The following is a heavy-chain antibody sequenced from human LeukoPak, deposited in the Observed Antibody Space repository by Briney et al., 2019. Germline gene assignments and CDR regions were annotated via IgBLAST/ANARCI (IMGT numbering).Heavy chain of an antibody. CDR2: INTDSGNP. Sequence: GASVKVSCKASGYPFTSYAMNWVRQAPGQGLEWMGWINTDSGNPTYAQGFTGRFVFSLDSSVSTAYLQISNLMPEDTAKYYCAREILRFDIWGQGTMVTVSS. J-gene: IGHJ3*02. CDR3: AREILRFDI. V-gene: IGHV7-4-1*02. CDR1: GYPFTSYA.